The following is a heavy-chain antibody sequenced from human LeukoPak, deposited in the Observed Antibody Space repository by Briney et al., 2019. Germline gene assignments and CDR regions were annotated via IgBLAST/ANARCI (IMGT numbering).Heavy chain of an antibody. D-gene: IGHD2-2*01. Sequence: PGGSLRLSCAASGFTFSSYGMHWVRQAPGKGLEWVAVIPYGGSNKYYAGSVKGRFTISRDNSKNPLYLQMNSLRAEDTAVYYCARVMGRYCSSTSCYVDYWGQGTLVTVSS. V-gene: IGHV3-30*19. CDR2: IPYGGSNK. CDR3: ARVMGRYCSSTSCYVDY. J-gene: IGHJ4*02. CDR1: GFTFSSYG.